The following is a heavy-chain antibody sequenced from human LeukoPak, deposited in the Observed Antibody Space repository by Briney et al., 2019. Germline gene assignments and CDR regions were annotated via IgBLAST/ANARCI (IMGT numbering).Heavy chain of an antibody. D-gene: IGHD3-3*01. V-gene: IGHV1-58*02. CDR3: AAQRGASLHDFWSTRLFDP. J-gene: IGHJ5*02. CDR2: IFLGSGNT. CDR1: GFTFHTSA. Sequence: GASVKVSCKASGFTFHTSAMQWVRQARGQRLEWIGWIFLGSGNTVYSHKFHDRVIITRDMSTSTVYMELDSLGSEDTAVYYCAAQRGASLHDFWSTRLFDPWGQGTLVTVSS.